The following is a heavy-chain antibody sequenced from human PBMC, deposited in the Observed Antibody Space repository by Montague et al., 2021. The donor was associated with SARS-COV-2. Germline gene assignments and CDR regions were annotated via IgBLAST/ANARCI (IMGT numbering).Heavy chain of an antibody. CDR1: GGSIRGSSYY. D-gene: IGHD5-24*01. Sequence: TLSLTCAVSGGSIRGSSYYWSWIRHHPEKGLEWIGYIYYTGSTYYNPSLKGRVVISVDTSKNEFSLNLTSVTAADTAVYYCVRARWLQPFFDNWGQGTLVIVSS. CDR2: IYYTGST. V-gene: IGHV4-31*11. J-gene: IGHJ4*02. CDR3: VRARWLQPFFDN.